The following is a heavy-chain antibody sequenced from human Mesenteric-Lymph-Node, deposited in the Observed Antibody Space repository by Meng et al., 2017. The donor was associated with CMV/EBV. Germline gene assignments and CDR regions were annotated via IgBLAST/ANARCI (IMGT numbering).Heavy chain of an antibody. CDR3: ARTIFGVVSEDY. Sequence: GGSLRLSCEASGFTFNDYDMSWVRQVPGKGLEWVSGINWNGGRTSYVDSVKGRFTISRDNAKNTLYLQMNSLRAEDTAVYYCARTIFGVVSEDYWGQGTLVTVSS. D-gene: IGHD3-3*01. CDR2: INWNGGRT. V-gene: IGHV3-20*04. CDR1: GFTFNDYD. J-gene: IGHJ4*02.